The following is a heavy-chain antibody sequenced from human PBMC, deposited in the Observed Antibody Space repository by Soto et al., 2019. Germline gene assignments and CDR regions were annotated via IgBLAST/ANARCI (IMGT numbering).Heavy chain of an antibody. CDR2: INPNSGGT. Sequence: ASVKVSCEASGYIFTGYYIHWVRKAPGQGLEWMGWINPNSGGTNYAQKFQGWVTMTRDTSITTAYMELSRLRSDDTAVYYCARDPLHYYGSGSYYNGLDYWGQGTLVTVSS. V-gene: IGHV1-2*04. J-gene: IGHJ4*02. D-gene: IGHD3-10*01. CDR1: GYIFTGYY. CDR3: ARDPLHYYGSGSYYNGLDY.